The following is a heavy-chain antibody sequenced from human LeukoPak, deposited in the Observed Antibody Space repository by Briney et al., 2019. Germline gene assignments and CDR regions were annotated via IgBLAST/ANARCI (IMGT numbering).Heavy chain of an antibody. V-gene: IGHV4-30-2*01. Sequence: PSETLSLTCTVSGGSISSGGHSWSWIRQPPGKGLEWIGYIYHSGSGSTYYNPSLKSRVTISIDKSKNQFSLKLNSVTAADTAVYYCAGIVAAANAAFDIWGQGTMVTVSS. J-gene: IGHJ3*02. CDR2: IYHSGSGST. CDR1: GGSISSGGHS. CDR3: AGIVAAANAAFDI. D-gene: IGHD3-10*01.